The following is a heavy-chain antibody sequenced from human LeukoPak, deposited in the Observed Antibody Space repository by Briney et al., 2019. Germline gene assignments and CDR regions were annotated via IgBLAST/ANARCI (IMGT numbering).Heavy chain of an antibody. Sequence: PGGSLRLSCAASGFSFSSDWMQSVRQVPGKGLVWVLRINIDVSSTTYAQSVGGRFTISRDNAKNTMDLQMSSLRAEDTALYYCVRVRSGYYFDSWGQGTLVTVSS. J-gene: IGHJ4*02. CDR3: VRVRSGYYFDS. V-gene: IGHV3-74*03. CDR2: INIDVSST. CDR1: GFSFSSDW. D-gene: IGHD3-22*01.